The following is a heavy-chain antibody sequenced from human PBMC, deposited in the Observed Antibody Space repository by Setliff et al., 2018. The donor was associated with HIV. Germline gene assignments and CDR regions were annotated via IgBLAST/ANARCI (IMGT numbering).Heavy chain of an antibody. D-gene: IGHD6-13*01. V-gene: IGHV3-30*19. Sequence: PGGSLRLSCAASGFTFSSYGMHWVRQAPGKGLEWAAVIWYDGSNKYYADSVKGRFTISRDNSKNTLFLQMNSLRPEDTAVYYCARDCRDGWVFTYGMDVWGQGTLVTVSS. CDR1: GFTFSSYG. CDR2: IWYDGSNK. J-gene: IGHJ6*02. CDR3: ARDCRDGWVFTYGMDV.